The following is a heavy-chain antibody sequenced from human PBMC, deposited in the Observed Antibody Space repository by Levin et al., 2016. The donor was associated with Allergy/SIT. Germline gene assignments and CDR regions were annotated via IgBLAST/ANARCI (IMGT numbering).Heavy chain of an antibody. J-gene: IGHJ6*02. Sequence: SETLSLTCTVSGGSISSGGYYWSWIRQHPGKGLEWIGYIYYSGSTYYNPSLKSRVTISVDTSKNQFSLKLSSVTAADTAVYYCARDHRSGYSPEVGGMDVWGQGTTVTVSS. CDR1: GGSISSGGYY. CDR2: IYYSGST. CDR3: ARDHRSGYSPEVGGMDV. V-gene: IGHV4-31*03. D-gene: IGHD6-13*01.